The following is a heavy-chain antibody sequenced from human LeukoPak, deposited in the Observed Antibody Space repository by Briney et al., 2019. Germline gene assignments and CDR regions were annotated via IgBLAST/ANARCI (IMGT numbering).Heavy chain of an antibody. CDR2: IYYSGST. CDR3: ASLTSFSSS. Sequence: SETLSLTCTVSGGSISSYYWSWIRQPPGKGLDWVGYIYYSGSTNYNPSLKSRVTISVDTSKNQFSLKLSSVTAADTAVYYCASLTSFSSSWGQGTLVTVSS. CDR1: GGSISSYY. J-gene: IGHJ1*01. D-gene: IGHD1-26*01. V-gene: IGHV4-59*08.